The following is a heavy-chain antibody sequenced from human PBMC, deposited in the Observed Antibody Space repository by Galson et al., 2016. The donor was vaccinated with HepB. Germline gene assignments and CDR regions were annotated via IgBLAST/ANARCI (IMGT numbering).Heavy chain of an antibody. CDR1: GFIFSDHY. J-gene: IGHJ4*02. D-gene: IGHD3-10*01. V-gene: IGHV3-72*01. CDR3: VRSYYN. CDR2: SRSKADSHVT. Sequence: SLRLSCAVSGFIFSDHYMDWVRQAPGKGLEWVGRSRSKADSHVTEYAASARGRFTISRDESKNSLYLQMNSLKTEDTAVYYCVRSYYNWGQGTLVTVSS.